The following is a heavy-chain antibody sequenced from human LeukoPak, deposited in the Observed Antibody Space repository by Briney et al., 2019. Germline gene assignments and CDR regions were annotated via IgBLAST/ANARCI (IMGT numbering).Heavy chain of an antibody. CDR2: IKLDGSEK. CDR1: GFTFSTYW. V-gene: IGHV3-7*01. CDR3: ASFSASRYYFEY. J-gene: IGHJ4*02. Sequence: GGSRRLSCAASGFTFSTYWMSWVRQAPGKGLEWVANIKLDGSEKYYVDSVKGRFTVSRDNAKCSLYLQLNSLRAEDTAVYYCASFSASRYYFEYWGQGTLVTVSS. D-gene: IGHD2-2*01.